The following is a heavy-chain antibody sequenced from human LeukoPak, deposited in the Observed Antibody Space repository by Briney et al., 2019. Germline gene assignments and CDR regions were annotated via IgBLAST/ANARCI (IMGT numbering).Heavy chain of an antibody. Sequence: ASVKVSCEASGYTFTSYGISWVRQAPGQGLEWMGWISAYNGNTNYAQKFQGRVTMTRDTSISTAYMELSRLRSDDTAVYYCAREAVATIFGGFDYWGQGTLVTVSS. D-gene: IGHD5-12*01. CDR2: ISAYNGNT. J-gene: IGHJ4*02. CDR3: AREAVATIFGGFDY. V-gene: IGHV1-18*01. CDR1: GYTFTSYG.